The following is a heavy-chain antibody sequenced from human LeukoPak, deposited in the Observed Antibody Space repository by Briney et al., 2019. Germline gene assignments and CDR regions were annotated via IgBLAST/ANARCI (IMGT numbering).Heavy chain of an antibody. Sequence: GGSLRLSCAASGFTFSSYAMHWVRQAPGKGLEWVAVISYDGSNKYYADSVKGRFTISRDSSKNTLYLQMNSLRAEDTAVYYCARELLAAAGYYFDYRGQGTLVTVSS. J-gene: IGHJ4*02. V-gene: IGHV3-30*04. CDR3: ARELLAAAGYYFDY. CDR1: GFTFSSYA. CDR2: ISYDGSNK. D-gene: IGHD6-13*01.